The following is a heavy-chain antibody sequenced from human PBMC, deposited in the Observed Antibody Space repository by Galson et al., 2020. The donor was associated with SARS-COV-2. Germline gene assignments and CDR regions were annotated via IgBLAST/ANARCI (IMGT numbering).Heavy chain of an antibody. J-gene: IGHJ4*03. CDR2: ISYDGSNK. V-gene: IGHV3-30-3*01. Sequence: GGSLRLSCTASGFTFSSSAMHWVRKAPGQGLEWVAVISYDGSNKNYADSVKGRFTISRNNSKNTLYLQMNSLRAEDTAVYYCARGSGSYFNHVDYGGHGTLVTVSS. CDR1: GFTFSSSA. CDR3: ARGSGSYFNHVDY. D-gene: IGHD1-26*01.